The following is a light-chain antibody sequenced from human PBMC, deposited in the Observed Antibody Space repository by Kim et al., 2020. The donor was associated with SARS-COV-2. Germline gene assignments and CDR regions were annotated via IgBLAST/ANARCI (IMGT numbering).Light chain of an antibody. V-gene: IGKV1-8*01. CDR2: AAS. CDR3: QQYYSYPRT. Sequence: AIRMTQSPSSFSASTGDRVTITCRASQGISGYLAWYQQKPGKAPKLLTYAASTLQSGVPSRFSGSGSGTDFTLTISCLQSEDFATYYCQQYYSYPRTFGQGTKLEI. J-gene: IGKJ2*01. CDR1: QGISGY.